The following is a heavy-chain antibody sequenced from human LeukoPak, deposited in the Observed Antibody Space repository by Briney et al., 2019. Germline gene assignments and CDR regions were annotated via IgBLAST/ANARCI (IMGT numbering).Heavy chain of an antibody. CDR3: ARLLTTVTKAFGY. D-gene: IGHD4-17*01. CDR1: GYSFTSYW. Sequence: GESLKISCKGSGYSFTSYWIGWVRQMPGKGLEWMGIIYHGDGDTRYSPSFQGQVTSSADKSISTAYLQWSSLQASDTAMYYCARLLTTVTKAFGYWGQGTLVTVSS. J-gene: IGHJ4*02. V-gene: IGHV5-51*01. CDR2: IYHGDGDT.